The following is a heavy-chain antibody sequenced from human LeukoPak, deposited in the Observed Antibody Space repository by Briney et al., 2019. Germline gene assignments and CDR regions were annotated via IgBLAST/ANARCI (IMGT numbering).Heavy chain of an antibody. CDR3: AKDLGSVVTPPSLDY. J-gene: IGHJ4*02. D-gene: IGHD4-23*01. CDR2: ASGSGGST. Sequence: GGSLRLSCAASGFTVGSSYAMSWVRQAPGKGLEWVSSASGSGGSTYYADSVKGRFTISRDNSKNTLYLQMNSLRAEDTAVYYCAKDLGSVVTPPSLDYWGQGTLVTVSS. CDR1: GFTVGSSYA. V-gene: IGHV3-23*01.